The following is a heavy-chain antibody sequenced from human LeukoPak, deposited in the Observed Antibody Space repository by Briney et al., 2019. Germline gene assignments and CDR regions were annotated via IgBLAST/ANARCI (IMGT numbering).Heavy chain of an antibody. J-gene: IGHJ4*02. D-gene: IGHD6-13*01. V-gene: IGHV3-64*01. Sequence: GGSLRLSCAASGFTFSSYAMHWVRQAPGKGLEYVSAISSNGGSTYYANSVKGRFTISRDNSKNTLYLQMGSLRTEDMAVYYCARAASRVGSSSLGYWGQGTLVTVSS. CDR1: GFTFSSYA. CDR3: ARAASRVGSSSLGY. CDR2: ISSNGGST.